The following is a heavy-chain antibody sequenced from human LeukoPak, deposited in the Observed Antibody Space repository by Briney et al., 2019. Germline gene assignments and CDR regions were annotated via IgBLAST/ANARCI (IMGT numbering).Heavy chain of an antibody. J-gene: IGHJ4*02. CDR2: MNPNSGNT. V-gene: IGHV1-8*01. CDR1: GYTFTSYD. D-gene: IGHD2-15*01. Sequence: ASVNVSCKASGYTFTSYDINWVRQATGQGLEWMGWMNPNSGNTGYAQKFQGRVTMTRNTSISTAYMELSSLRSEDTAVYYCARVRYCSGGSCWGDIDYWGQGTLVTVSS. CDR3: ARVRYCSGGSCWGDIDY.